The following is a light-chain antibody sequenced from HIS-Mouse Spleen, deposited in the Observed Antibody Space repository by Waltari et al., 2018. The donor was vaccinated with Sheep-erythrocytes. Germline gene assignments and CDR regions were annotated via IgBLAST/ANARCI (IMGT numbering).Light chain of an antibody. CDR3: QVWDSSSDHPYV. Sequence: SYVLTQPPSVSVAPGQTARITCGGNNIGSKSVHWYQQKPGQAPVLVVYDDSDRPSRMRGRFFGSNSGKTATLTISRVEAGDEADYYCQVWDSSSDHPYVFGTGTKVTVL. V-gene: IGLV3-21*02. CDR2: DDS. CDR1: NIGSKS. J-gene: IGLJ1*01.